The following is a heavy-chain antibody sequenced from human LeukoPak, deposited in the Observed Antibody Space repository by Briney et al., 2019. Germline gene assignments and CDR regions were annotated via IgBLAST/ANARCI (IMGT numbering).Heavy chain of an antibody. J-gene: IGHJ5*02. D-gene: IGHD3-22*01. Sequence: PGGSLRLSCAASGFTFSSYGMYWVRQAPGKGLEWVGFIRSKAYGGTTEYAASVKGRFTISRDDSKTIAYLQMNSLKTEDTALYYCTRDRSGYYYNWFDPWGQGTLVTVSS. CDR1: GFTFSSYG. CDR2: IRSKAYGGTT. CDR3: TRDRSGYYYNWFDP. V-gene: IGHV3-49*04.